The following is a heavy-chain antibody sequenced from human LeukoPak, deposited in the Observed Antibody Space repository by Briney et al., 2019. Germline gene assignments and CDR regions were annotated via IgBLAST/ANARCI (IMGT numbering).Heavy chain of an antibody. J-gene: IGHJ4*02. CDR1: GFAFSSYV. CDR3: ARAKSSNGYYFDY. V-gene: IGHV3-64*01. Sequence: GGSLRLSCTASGFAFSSYVMYWFRQAPGKGLKYVSSITKEGVITDYANSLKGRFTLSRDNSKNPLYLQMGRLRADDMAVYHCARAKSSNGYYFDYWRQGPLVTVSS. CDR2: ITKEGVIT. D-gene: IGHD3-22*01.